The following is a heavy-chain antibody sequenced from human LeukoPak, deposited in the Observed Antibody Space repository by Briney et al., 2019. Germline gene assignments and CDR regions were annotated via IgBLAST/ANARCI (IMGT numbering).Heavy chain of an antibody. CDR2: ISVAGATT. D-gene: IGHD3-3*01. CDR3: AKSGSGYYI. Sequence: GGSLRLSCVSSGFIFSSYVMSWVRQAPGKGLEWVSSISVAGATTDYADSVKGRFTISRDNSKSTVYLQMNGLRVEDTALYYCAKSGSGYYIWGQGTLVTVSS. V-gene: IGHV3-23*01. J-gene: IGHJ4*02. CDR1: GFIFSSYV.